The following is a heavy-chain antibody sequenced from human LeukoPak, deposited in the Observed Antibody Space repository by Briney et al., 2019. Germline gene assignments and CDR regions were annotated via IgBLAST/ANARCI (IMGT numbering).Heavy chain of an antibody. CDR2: INHSGST. CDR3: ARDLQARYSDGSNYFDF. CDR1: GGSFSGYY. V-gene: IGHV4-34*01. D-gene: IGHD5-18*01. Sequence: SETLSLTCAVYGGSFSGYYWSWIRQPPGKGLEWIGEINHSGSTNYNPSLKSRVTISVDTSKNQFSLKLSSVTAADTAVYYCARDLQARYSDGSNYFDFWGQGTLVTVSS. J-gene: IGHJ4*02.